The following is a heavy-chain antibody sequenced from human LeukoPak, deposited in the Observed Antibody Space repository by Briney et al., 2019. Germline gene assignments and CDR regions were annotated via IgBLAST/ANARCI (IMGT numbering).Heavy chain of an antibody. Sequence: SETLSLTCAVYGGSFSNYYWSWIRQPPGRGLEWIGEINDSGRTNYNPSLMSRVTVSVDTSKNQFSLRLTSVTATDTAVYYCARRWNYGRNYYIDVWGNGATVSVSS. J-gene: IGHJ6*03. V-gene: IGHV4-34*01. CDR1: GGSFSNYY. D-gene: IGHD1-7*01. CDR2: INDSGRT. CDR3: ARRWNYGRNYYIDV.